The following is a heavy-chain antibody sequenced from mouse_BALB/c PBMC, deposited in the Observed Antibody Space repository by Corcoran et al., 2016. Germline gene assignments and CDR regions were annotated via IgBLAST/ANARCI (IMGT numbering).Heavy chain of an antibody. V-gene: IGHV9-1*02. J-gene: IGHJ4*01. Sequence: QIQLVQSGPELKKPGETVKISCKASGYTFTNYGMNWVKQAPGKGLKWMGWINTYTGEPTYADDFKGRFAFSLETSASTAYLQINNLKNEDMATYFCARDDGYYDYYAMDYWGQGTSVTVSS. CDR3: ARDDGYYDYYAMDY. CDR1: GYTFTNYG. CDR2: INTYTGEP. D-gene: IGHD2-3*01.